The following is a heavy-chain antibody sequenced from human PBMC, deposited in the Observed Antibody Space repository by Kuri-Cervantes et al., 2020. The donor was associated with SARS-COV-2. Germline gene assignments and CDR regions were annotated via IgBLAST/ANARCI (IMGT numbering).Heavy chain of an antibody. CDR3: ARATSFTRIYYYFDS. D-gene: IGHD1-26*01. CDR1: GGSISSYY. CDR2: IYYNGN. Sequence: SETLSLTCTVSGGSISSYYWTWVRQPPGKGLEFIGYIYYNGNGYNPSLESRVTMSLDTSRNQFSLRLTSVTPADTAVYYCARATSFTRIYYYFDSWGQGNLVTVSS. J-gene: IGHJ4*02. V-gene: IGHV4-59*01.